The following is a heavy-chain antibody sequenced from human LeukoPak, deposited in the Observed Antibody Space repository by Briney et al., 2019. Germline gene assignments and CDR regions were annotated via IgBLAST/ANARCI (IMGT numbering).Heavy chain of an antibody. J-gene: IGHJ4*02. Sequence: GGSLRLSCAASGFTFSGYWMSWVRQAPGKGLEWVANIKQDGSEKYYVDSVKGRFTISRDNAKNSLYLQMNSLRAEDTAVYYCARDPRWFGELFFDYWGQGTLVTVSS. CDR2: IKQDGSEK. D-gene: IGHD3-10*01. V-gene: IGHV3-7*01. CDR1: GFTFSGYW. CDR3: ARDPRWFGELFFDY.